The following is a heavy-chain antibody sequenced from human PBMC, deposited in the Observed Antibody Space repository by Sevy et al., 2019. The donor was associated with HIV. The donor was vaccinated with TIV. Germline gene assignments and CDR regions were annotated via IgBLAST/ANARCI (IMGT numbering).Heavy chain of an antibody. CDR1: GYTFTSYG. CDR2: ISAYNGNT. Sequence: ASVKVSCKASGYTFTSYGISWVRQAPGQGLEWMGWISAYNGNTNYAQKLQGRVTMTTDTSTSTAYMELRSLRSDDTAVYYSATGGYSPYYYYYGMDVWGQGTTVTVSS. D-gene: IGHD3-10*01. J-gene: IGHJ6*02. CDR3: ATGGYSPYYYYYGMDV. V-gene: IGHV1-18*01.